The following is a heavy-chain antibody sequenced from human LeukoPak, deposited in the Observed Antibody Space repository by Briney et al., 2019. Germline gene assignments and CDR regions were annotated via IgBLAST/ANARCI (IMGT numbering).Heavy chain of an antibody. CDR2: ISSDGATI. Sequence: GGSLRLSCAASGFTFSSYSMNWVRQAPGKGLEWVSYISSDGATIYYADSVGGRFTISRDNAKNSLYLQMNNLRAEDTAMYYCARDSSGQDGGNRHWGQGNLVTVSS. D-gene: IGHD4-23*01. CDR1: GFTFSSYS. V-gene: IGHV3-48*04. CDR3: ARDSSGQDGGNRH. J-gene: IGHJ4*02.